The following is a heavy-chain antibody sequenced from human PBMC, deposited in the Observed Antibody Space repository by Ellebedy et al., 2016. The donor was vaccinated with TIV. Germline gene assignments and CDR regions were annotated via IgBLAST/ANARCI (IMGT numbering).Heavy chain of an antibody. CDR1: GGSISSYY. V-gene: IGHV4-59*08. Sequence: SETLSLTXTVSGGSISSYYWSWIRQPPGKGLEWIGYIYYSGSTNYNPSLKSRVTISVDTSKNQFSLKLSSVTAADTAVYYCARQVVGIYTVFDYWGQGTLVTVSS. D-gene: IGHD2-21*01. CDR3: ARQVVGIYTVFDY. J-gene: IGHJ4*02. CDR2: IYYSGST.